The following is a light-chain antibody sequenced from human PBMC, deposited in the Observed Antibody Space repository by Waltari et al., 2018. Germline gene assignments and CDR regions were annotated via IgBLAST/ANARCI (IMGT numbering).Light chain of an antibody. V-gene: IGKV3-15*01. CDR1: QSVTTY. J-gene: IGKJ4*01. CDR2: GAS. Sequence: IVMTQSPATLPVSPGERATLSCRASQSVTTYLAWYQQKPGQAPRLLIHGASTRATGTPARFSGSGSGTEFTLTISSMQSEDFAVYYCQQYNNWPPLTFGGGTKVEIK. CDR3: QQYNNWPPLT.